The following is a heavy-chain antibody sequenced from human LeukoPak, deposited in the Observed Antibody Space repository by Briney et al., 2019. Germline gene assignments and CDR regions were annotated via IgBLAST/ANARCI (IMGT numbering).Heavy chain of an antibody. D-gene: IGHD5-12*01. Sequence: GGSLRLSCAASGFTFSSYGMHWVRQAPGKGLEWVAFIRYDGSNKYYADSVKGRFTISRDNSKNTLYLQMNSLRAEDTAVYYCAKDRGYSGYGIDYWGQGTLVTVSS. V-gene: IGHV3-30*02. CDR1: GFTFSSYG. J-gene: IGHJ4*02. CDR2: IRYDGSNK. CDR3: AKDRGYSGYGIDY.